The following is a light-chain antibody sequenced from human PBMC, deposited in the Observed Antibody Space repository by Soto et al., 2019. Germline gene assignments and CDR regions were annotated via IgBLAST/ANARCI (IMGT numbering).Light chain of an antibody. J-gene: IGKJ1*01. CDR2: GAS. V-gene: IGKV3-15*01. CDR3: QQYNNWPQT. Sequence: EIVMTQSPATLSVSPGASATLSCRASQSVSTNLAWYQQKPGQVPRVLIYGASTRATEIPARFSGSGSGTEFTLTISSLQSEDFAEYHCQQYNNWPQTFSQGTKVDIK. CDR1: QSVSTN.